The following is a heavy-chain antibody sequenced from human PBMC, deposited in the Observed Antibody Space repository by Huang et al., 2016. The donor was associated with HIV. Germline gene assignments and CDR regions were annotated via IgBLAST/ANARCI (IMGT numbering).Heavy chain of an antibody. CDR3: ARHMDCSSSSCLAGGHERGPFDM. Sequence: QVQLQESGPGLVKPSETLSLTCSVSGGSISSSSYYWGWIRQPPGKGLAWIGSIYYSGSTFYNPSLKSRVTISVDTSKNQFSLRLNSVTAADTSVYYCARHMDCSSSSCLAGGHERGPFDMWGQGTMVTVSS. D-gene: IGHD2-2*01. V-gene: IGHV4-39*01. CDR2: IYYSGST. J-gene: IGHJ3*02. CDR1: GGSISSSSYY.